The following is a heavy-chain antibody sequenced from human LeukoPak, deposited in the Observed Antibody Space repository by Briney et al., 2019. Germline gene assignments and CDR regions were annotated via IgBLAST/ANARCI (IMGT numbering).Heavy chain of an antibody. CDR2: TYYRSKWYN. Sequence: SLTLSLTCAISGDSVSSNSAAWNWFRQSPSRGLEWLGRTYYRSKWYNDYAVSVKSRITINPDTSKNQFSLQLNSVTPEDTAVYYCAREGSSSWSPFDYWGQGTLVTVSS. D-gene: IGHD6-13*01. V-gene: IGHV6-1*01. J-gene: IGHJ4*02. CDR3: AREGSSSWSPFDY. CDR1: GDSVSSNSAA.